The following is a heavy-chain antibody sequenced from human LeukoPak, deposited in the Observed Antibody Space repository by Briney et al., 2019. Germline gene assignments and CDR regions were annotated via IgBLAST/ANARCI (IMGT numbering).Heavy chain of an antibody. J-gene: IGHJ4*02. CDR2: ISSGSGYI. CDR1: GFTFSSYS. D-gene: IGHD6-19*01. Sequence: PGGSLRLSCAASGFTFSSYSMNWVRQAPGKGLEWVSSISSGSGYIYYADSVKGRFTISRDNAKNSLYLEMSSLRAEDTAVYFCARSSSGWDWGQGTLVTVSS. V-gene: IGHV3-21*06. CDR3: ARSSSGWD.